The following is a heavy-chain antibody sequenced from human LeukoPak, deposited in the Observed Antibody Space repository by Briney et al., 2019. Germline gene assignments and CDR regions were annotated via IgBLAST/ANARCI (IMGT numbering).Heavy chain of an antibody. D-gene: IGHD4-23*01. CDR3: ARGAYGGNADAFDI. CDR2: ISPNSGDT. V-gene: IGHV1-2*02. J-gene: IGHJ3*02. CDR1: GYTFTGHY. Sequence: EASVNVSCKASGYTFTGHYVHWLRQAPGQGLEWMGWISPNSGDTHYVQSFQGRVTMASDTSISTAYMELTRLTSDDTAVYYCARGAYGGNADAFDIWGQGTLVTVSS.